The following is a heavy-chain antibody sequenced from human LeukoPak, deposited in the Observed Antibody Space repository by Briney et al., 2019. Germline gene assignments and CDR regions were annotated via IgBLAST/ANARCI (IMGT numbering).Heavy chain of an antibody. CDR2: IYYSGST. V-gene: IGHV4-59*01. CDR3: ARAQRGYSYGYLVFYAFDI. CDR1: GGSISSYY. Sequence: SETLSLTCTVSGGSISSYYWSWIRQPPGKGLEWIGYIYYSGSTNYNPSLKSRVTISVDTSKNQFSLKLSSVTAADTAVYYCARAQRGYSYGYLVFYAFDIWGQGTMVTVSS. D-gene: IGHD5-18*01. J-gene: IGHJ3*02.